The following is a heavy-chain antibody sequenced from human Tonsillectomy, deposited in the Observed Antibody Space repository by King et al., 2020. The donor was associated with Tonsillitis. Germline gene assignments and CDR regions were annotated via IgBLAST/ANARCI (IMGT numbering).Heavy chain of an antibody. CDR2: IFQSGRT. D-gene: IGHD3-22*01. V-gene: IGHV4-38-2*01. J-gene: IGHJ3*02. CDR1: GYSISSGFY. CDR3: ARTLSSGFYDPSGELLFDI. Sequence: QVQLQESGPGLVKPSETLSLTCVVSGYSISSGFYWGWIRQPPGKGLEWIGSIFQSGRTYCNPSLKSRVTISVDTSKNQFSLKLSSVTAADTAVYYCARTLSSGFYDPSGELLFDIWGQGTMVTVSS.